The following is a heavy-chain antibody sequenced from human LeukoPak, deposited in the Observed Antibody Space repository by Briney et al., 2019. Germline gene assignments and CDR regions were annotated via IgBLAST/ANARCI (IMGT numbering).Heavy chain of an antibody. CDR3: ARGPLSSQYYYYYCMDG. V-gene: IGHV1-69*05. Sequence: GASVKVSCKASGGTFSSYAISWVRQAPGQGLEWMGGIIPIFGTANYAQKFQGRVTITTDESTSTAYMELSSLRSEDTAVYYCARGPLSSQYYYYYCMDGWGKGTTVTGSS. J-gene: IGHJ6*03. CDR1: GGTFSSYA. CDR2: IIPIFGTA.